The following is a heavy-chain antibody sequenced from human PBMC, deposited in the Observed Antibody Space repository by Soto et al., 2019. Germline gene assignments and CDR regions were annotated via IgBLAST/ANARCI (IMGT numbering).Heavy chain of an antibody. CDR3: ARHQSGVVVVAATGTLYYFDY. CDR1: GGSISSSSYY. CDR2: IYYSGST. D-gene: IGHD2-15*01. J-gene: IGHJ4*02. Sequence: SETLSLTCTVSGGSISSSSYYWGWIRQPPGKGLEWIGSIYYSGSTYYNPSLKSRVTISVDTSKNQFSLKLSSVTAADTAVYYCARHQSGVVVVAATGTLYYFDYWGQGTLVTVSS. V-gene: IGHV4-39*01.